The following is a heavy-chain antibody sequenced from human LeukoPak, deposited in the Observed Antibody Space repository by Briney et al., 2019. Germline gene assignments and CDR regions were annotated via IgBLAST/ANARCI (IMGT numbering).Heavy chain of an antibody. D-gene: IGHD3-22*01. Sequence: GGSLRLSCAASGFTFDDYAMHWVRQAPGKGLEWVSGISWNSGSIGYAVSVKGRFTISRDNAKNSLYLQMNSLRAEDTALYYCAKDRYYDSSGYYVGAFDYWGQGTLVTVSS. CDR2: ISWNSGSI. CDR3: AKDRYYDSSGYYVGAFDY. V-gene: IGHV3-9*01. J-gene: IGHJ4*02. CDR1: GFTFDDYA.